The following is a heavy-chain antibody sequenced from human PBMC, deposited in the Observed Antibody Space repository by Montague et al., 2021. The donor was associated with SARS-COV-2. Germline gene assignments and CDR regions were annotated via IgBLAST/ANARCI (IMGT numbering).Heavy chain of an antibody. D-gene: IGHD3-22*01. Sequence: SYYWNWIRQSAGKGLEWIGRIYTSGSTNYDPSLKSRVTMSVDTSKNQFSLKLSSVTAAATAVYYCARGALFYDSSGYYSDAFDIWGQGTMVTVSS. CDR2: IYTSGST. J-gene: IGHJ3*02. CDR3: ARGALFYDSSGYYSDAFDI. CDR1: SYY. V-gene: IGHV4-4*07.